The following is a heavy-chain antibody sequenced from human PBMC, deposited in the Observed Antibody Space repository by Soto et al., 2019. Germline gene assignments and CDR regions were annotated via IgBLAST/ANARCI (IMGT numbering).Heavy chain of an antibody. CDR3: ARVRVGLWFGEASDGMDV. CDR2: MNPNSGNT. J-gene: IGHJ6*02. D-gene: IGHD3-10*01. Sequence: ASVKVSCKASGYTFTSYDINWVRQATGQGIEWMGWMNPNSGNTGYAQKFQGRVTMTRNTSISTAYMELSSLRSEDTAVYYCARVRVGLWFGEASDGMDVWGQGTTVTVSS. CDR1: GYTFTSYD. V-gene: IGHV1-8*01.